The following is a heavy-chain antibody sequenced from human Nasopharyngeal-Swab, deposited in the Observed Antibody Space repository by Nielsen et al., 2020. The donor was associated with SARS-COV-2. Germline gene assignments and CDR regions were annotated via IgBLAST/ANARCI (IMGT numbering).Heavy chain of an antibody. D-gene: IGHD4-17*01. J-gene: IGHJ4*02. CDR3: ARDRKEMSGYGDGPLDY. V-gene: IGHV4-4*07. CDR1: GGSISSYY. CDR2: IYTSGST. Sequence: SETLSLTCTVSGGSISSYYWSWIRQPAGKGLEWIGRIYTSGSTTYNPSLKSRVTMSVDTSKNQFSLKLSSVTAADTAVYYCARDRKEMSGYGDGPLDYWGQGTLVTVSS.